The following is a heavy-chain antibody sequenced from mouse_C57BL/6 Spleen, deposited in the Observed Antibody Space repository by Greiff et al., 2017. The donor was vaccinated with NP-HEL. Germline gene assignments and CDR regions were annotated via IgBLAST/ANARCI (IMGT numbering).Heavy chain of an antibody. CDR1: GYTFTSYW. V-gene: IGHV1-59*01. Sequence: VQLQQPGAELVRPGTSVKLSCKASGYTFTSYWMHWVKQRPGQGLEWIGVIDPSDSYTNYNQKFKGKATLTVDTSSSTAYMQLSSLTSEDSAVYHCATIYYYGSSYAMDYWGQGTSVTVSS. J-gene: IGHJ4*01. CDR3: ATIYYYGSSYAMDY. D-gene: IGHD1-1*01. CDR2: IDPSDSYT.